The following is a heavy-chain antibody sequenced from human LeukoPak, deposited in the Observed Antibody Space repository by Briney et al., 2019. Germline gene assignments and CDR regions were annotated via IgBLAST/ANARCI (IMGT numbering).Heavy chain of an antibody. J-gene: IGHJ4*02. CDR1: GFTFSSYG. V-gene: IGHV3-33*01. CDR3: AREGYYDSSGYSIRSSY. Sequence: PGGSLRLSCAASGFTFSSYGMHWVRQAPGKGLEWVAVIWYDGSNKYYADSVKGRFTISRDNAKNTLYLQMNSLRAEDTAVYYCAREGYYDSSGYSIRSSYWGQGTLVTVSS. CDR2: IWYDGSNK. D-gene: IGHD3-22*01.